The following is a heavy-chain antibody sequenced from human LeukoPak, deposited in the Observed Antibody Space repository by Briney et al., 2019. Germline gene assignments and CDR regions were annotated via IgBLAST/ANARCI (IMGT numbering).Heavy chain of an antibody. CDR2: IYYSGST. V-gene: IGHV4-59*11. Sequence: SETLSLTCTVSGGSISSHYWSWIRQPPGKGLEWIGYIYYSGSTNYNPSLKSRVTISVDTSKNQFSLKLSSVTAADTAVYYCARVGVDYYDSSGSGGDFDYWGQGTLVTVSS. CDR1: GGSISSHY. D-gene: IGHD3-22*01. J-gene: IGHJ4*02. CDR3: ARVGVDYYDSSGSGGDFDY.